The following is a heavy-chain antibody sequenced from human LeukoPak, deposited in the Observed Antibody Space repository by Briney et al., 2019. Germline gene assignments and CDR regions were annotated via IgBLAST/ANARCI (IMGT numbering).Heavy chain of an antibody. CDR3: ARVGTDSPWLWDY. V-gene: IGHV3-21*01. J-gene: IGHJ4*02. CDR2: ISSSSSYI. D-gene: IGHD5-18*01. Sequence: GGSLRLSCAASGFTFSSYAMSWVRQAPGMGLEWVSSISSSSSYIYYADSVKGRFTISRDNAKNSLYLQMNSLRAEDTAVYYCARVGTDSPWLWDYWGQGTLVTVSS. CDR1: GFTFSSYA.